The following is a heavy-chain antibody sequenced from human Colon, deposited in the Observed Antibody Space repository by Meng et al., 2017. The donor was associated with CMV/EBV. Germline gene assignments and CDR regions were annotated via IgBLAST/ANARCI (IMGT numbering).Heavy chain of an antibody. V-gene: IGHV3-23*01. CDR1: GFTFGSYG. CDR2: IGDNGGST. D-gene: IGHD4-23*01. J-gene: IGHJ4*02. Sequence: GESLKISCAASGFTFGSYGMSWVRQAPGKGLEWVAVIGDNGGSTYYADSVRGRFTISRDNSKNTLYLQMNSLRAEDTAVYYCARGYGGNDYWGQGALVTVSS. CDR3: ARGYGGNDY.